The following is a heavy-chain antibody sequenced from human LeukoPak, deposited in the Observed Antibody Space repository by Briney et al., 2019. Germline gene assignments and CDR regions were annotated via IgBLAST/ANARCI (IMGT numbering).Heavy chain of an antibody. CDR1: RFTFSIYA. Sequence: GGSLRLSCVSCRFTFSIYAMSWVRQAPGKGLEGVSAISGSGGSTYYSDSAKGRFTICRNNNKNTLYLQMNSLRADETAVYYCAKIRGGSWNAFDIWGQGTMVTVSS. J-gene: IGHJ3*02. D-gene: IGHD2-15*01. CDR3: AKIRGGSWNAFDI. CDR2: ISGSGGST. V-gene: IGHV3-23*01.